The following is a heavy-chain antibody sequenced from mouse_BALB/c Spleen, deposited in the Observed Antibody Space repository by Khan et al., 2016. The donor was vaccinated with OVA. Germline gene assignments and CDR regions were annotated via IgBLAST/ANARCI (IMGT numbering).Heavy chain of an antibody. V-gene: IGHV3-2*02. Sequence: VQLVESGPGLVKPSQSLSLTCTVTGYSITTDYAWNWIRQFPGNKLEWMGYISYSGNTKYNPSLKSRISITRDTSKNQFFLQLNSVTTEDTATYYIARVEGGDLDNGGKGTTLTVSS. CDR3: ARVEGGDLDN. J-gene: IGHJ2*01. CDR1: GYSITTDYA. CDR2: ISYSGNT.